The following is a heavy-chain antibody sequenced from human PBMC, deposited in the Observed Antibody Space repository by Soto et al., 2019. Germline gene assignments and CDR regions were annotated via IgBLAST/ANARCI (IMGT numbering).Heavy chain of an antibody. Sequence: QVQLVQSGAEVKKPGSSVNVSCKASGGTFSTYAISWVRQAPGQGLEWMGGIIPLFGTANYAQKFQGRVTITADESTSKAYMELSSLRSEDTAVYYCAADVGASARTFDYWGQGSLVTVSS. D-gene: IGHD1-26*01. J-gene: IGHJ4*02. CDR3: AADVGASARTFDY. V-gene: IGHV1-69*01. CDR1: GGTFSTYA. CDR2: IIPLFGTA.